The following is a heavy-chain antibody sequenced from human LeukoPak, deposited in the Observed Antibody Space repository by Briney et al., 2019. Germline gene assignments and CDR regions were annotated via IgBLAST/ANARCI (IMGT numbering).Heavy chain of an antibody. D-gene: IGHD3-10*01. V-gene: IGHV3-23*01. CDR3: AKGRGVLLWFGEYYFDY. CDR1: GFTFSSYA. Sequence: PGGSLRLSCAASGFTFSSYAMSWVRQAPGKGLEWVSAISGSGGSTYYADSVKGRFTISRDNSKNTLYLQMNSLRAEDTAVYYCAKGRGVLLWFGEYYFDYWGQGTLVTVSS. CDR2: ISGSGGST. J-gene: IGHJ4*02.